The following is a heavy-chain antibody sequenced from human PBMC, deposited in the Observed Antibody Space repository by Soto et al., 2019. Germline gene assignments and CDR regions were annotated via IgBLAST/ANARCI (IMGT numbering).Heavy chain of an antibody. CDR3: ARQIRYCSGGSCYIT. D-gene: IGHD2-15*01. J-gene: IGHJ5*02. Sequence: PRESLKISCKGSGYSFTSYWIGSVAQMPGKGLGGMGIIYPGDSDTRYSPSFQGQVTISADKSFSTAYLQWSSLKALDTAMYYCARQIRYCSGGSCYITWGQGALVTVSS. CDR1: GYSFTSYW. CDR2: IYPGDSDT. V-gene: IGHV5-51*01.